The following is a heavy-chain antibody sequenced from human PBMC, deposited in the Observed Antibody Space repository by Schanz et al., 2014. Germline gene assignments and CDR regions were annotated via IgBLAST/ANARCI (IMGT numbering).Heavy chain of an antibody. CDR3: ARGDVNWFDP. Sequence: QEQLVQSGAEVKTPGDSVKVSCKASGYSFTDFYIHWLRQAPGQGPEWLGWINPNSDGTKYAQKFQGRVTMTRDTSVNTAYLDLSSLTSDDTAVYYCARGDVNWFDPWGQGTLVTVSS. J-gene: IGHJ5*02. CDR1: GYSFTDFY. V-gene: IGHV1-2*02. CDR2: INPNSDGT.